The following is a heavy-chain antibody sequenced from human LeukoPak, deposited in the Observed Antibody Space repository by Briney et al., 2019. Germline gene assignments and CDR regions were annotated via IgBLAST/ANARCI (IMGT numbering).Heavy chain of an antibody. V-gene: IGHV1-24*01. CDR3: ATGPELPLDEPQRQWLVLQY. CDR1: GYTLTELS. J-gene: IGHJ4*02. Sequence: ASVKVSCKVSGYTLTELSMHWVRQAPGKGLEWMGGFDPEDGETIYAQKFQGRVTMTEDTSTDTAYMELSSPRSEDTAVYYCATGPELPLDEPQRQWLVLQYWGQGTLVTVSS. CDR2: FDPEDGET. D-gene: IGHD6-19*01.